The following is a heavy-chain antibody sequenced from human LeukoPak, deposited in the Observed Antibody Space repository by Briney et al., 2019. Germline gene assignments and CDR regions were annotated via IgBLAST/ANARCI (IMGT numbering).Heavy chain of an antibody. V-gene: IGHV3-30*03. CDR3: ARDWLEPLGGYFDY. CDR1: GFTFSSYG. CDR2: ISYDGSNK. D-gene: IGHD1-1*01. Sequence: GRSLRLSCAASGFTFSSYGMHWVRQAPGKGLEWVAVISYDGSNKYYADSVKGRLTISRDNSKNTLYLQMNSLRAEDTAVYYCARDWLEPLGGYFDYWGQGTLVTVSS. J-gene: IGHJ4*02.